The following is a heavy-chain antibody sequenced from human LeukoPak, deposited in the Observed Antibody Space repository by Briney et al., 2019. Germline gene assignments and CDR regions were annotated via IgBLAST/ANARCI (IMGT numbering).Heavy chain of an antibody. J-gene: IGHJ4*02. V-gene: IGHV3-49*04. CDR1: GFTFGDYA. Sequence: PGGSLRLSCTASGFTFGDYAMTWVRQAPGKGLEWVGFIRSEAYGGTPEYAASVKGRFTISRDDSKSIAYLQMNSLKTEDTAVYYCTRDQTPYYWGQGTLATVSS. CDR2: IRSEAYGGTP. CDR3: TRDQTPYY.